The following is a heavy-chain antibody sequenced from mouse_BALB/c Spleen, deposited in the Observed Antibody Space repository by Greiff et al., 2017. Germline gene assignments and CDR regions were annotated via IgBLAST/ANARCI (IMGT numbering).Heavy chain of an antibody. Sequence: EVQVVESGGGLVQPGGSLKLSCAASGFTFSSYTMSWVRQTPEKRLEWVAYISNGGGSTYYPDTVKGRFTISRDNAKNTLYLQMSSLKSEDTAMYYCARHIQVYYAMDYWGQGTSVTVSS. J-gene: IGHJ4*01. CDR2: ISNGGGST. CDR1: GFTFSSYT. CDR3: ARHIQVYYAMDY. V-gene: IGHV5-12-2*01.